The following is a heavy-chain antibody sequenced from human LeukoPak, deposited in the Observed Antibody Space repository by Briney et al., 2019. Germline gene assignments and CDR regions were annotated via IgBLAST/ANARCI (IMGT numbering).Heavy chain of an antibody. J-gene: IGHJ6*03. Sequence: ASVKVSCKASGYTFTSYGISWVRQAPGQGLEWMGWIRDYNGNTNYAQKLQGRVTRTTDTSTSTAYMELRSLRSDDTAVYYCSRSHATVTTYYYYMDVWGKGTTVTVSS. D-gene: IGHD4-17*01. V-gene: IGHV1-18*01. CDR1: GYTFTSYG. CDR2: IRDYNGNT. CDR3: SRSHATVTTYYYYMDV.